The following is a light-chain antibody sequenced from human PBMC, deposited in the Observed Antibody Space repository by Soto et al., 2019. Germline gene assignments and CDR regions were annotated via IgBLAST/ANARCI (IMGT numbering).Light chain of an antibody. CDR1: SSDVGSYNR. CDR2: EVS. J-gene: IGLJ1*01. Sequence: SVSGADGRARRITNNGTSSDVGSYNRVSWYQQPPGTAPKLMIYEVSNRPSGVPDRFSGSKSGNTASLTISGLQAEDEADYYCSSYTSSSTYVFGTGTKVTVL. V-gene: IGLV2-18*02. CDR3: SSYTSSSTYV.